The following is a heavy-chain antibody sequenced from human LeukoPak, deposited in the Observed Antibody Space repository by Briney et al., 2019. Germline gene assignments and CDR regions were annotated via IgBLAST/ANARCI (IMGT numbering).Heavy chain of an antibody. CDR1: GGSISSYY. J-gene: IGHJ4*02. V-gene: IGHV4-59*01. CDR3: ARDSSSGWFDY. CDR2: IYYSGST. D-gene: IGHD6-19*01. Sequence: PSETLSLTCSVSGGSISSYYWSWIRQPPGKGLEWIGYIYYSGSTNYNPSLKSRVTISVDTSKNQFSLKLSSVTAADTAVYYCARDSSSGWFDYWGQGTLVTVSS.